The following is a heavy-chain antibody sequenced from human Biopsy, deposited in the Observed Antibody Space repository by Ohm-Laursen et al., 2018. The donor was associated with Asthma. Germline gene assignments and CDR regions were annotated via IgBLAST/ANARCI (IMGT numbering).Heavy chain of an antibody. D-gene: IGHD3-10*01. V-gene: IGHV1-18*01. CDR1: GYTFNSAG. CDR3: ARAVDYSHYYGIDV. J-gene: IGHJ6*02. Sequence: SSVKVSCNTSGYTFNSAGITWVRQAPGQGLEWMGWISVYNGNTKVTQKLQDRVTMITDTSTSTAYMELRSLRSDDTAVYFCARAVDYSHYYGIDVWGQGTTVTVS. CDR2: ISVYNGNT.